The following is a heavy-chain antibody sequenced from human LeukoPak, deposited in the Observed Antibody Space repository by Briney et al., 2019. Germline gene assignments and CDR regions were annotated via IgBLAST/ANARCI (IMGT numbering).Heavy chain of an antibody. D-gene: IGHD3-10*01. CDR2: INPNSGGT. CDR1: GYTFTGYY. CDR3: ARDHGYGSRGKGPEWSDY. V-gene: IGHV1-2*02. J-gene: IGHJ4*02. Sequence: GASVKVSCKASGYTFTGYYMHWVRQAPGQGLECMGWINPNSGGTNYAQKFQGRVTMTRDTSISTAYMELSRLRSDDTAVYYCARDHGYGSRGKGPEWSDYWGQGTLATVSS.